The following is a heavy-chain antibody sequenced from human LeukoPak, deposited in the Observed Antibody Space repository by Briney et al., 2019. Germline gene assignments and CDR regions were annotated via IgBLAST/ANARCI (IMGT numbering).Heavy chain of an antibody. V-gene: IGHV3-64*01. CDR2: ISSNGGST. J-gene: IGHJ4*02. D-gene: IGHD3-22*01. CDR3: AREGTYYYDSSGYFDY. CDR1: GFTFSSYA. Sequence: GGSLRLSCAASGFTFSSYAMHWVRQAPGKGLEYVSAISSNGGSTYYANSVKGRFTISRDNSKNTLYLQMGSLRAEDMAVYYCAREGTYYYDSSGYFDYWGQGTLVTVSS.